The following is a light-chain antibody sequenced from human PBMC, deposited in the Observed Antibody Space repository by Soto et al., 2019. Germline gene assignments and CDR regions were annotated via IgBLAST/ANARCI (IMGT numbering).Light chain of an antibody. CDR1: SSDVGGYEY. CDR2: EVS. CDR3: SSYAGTNAYVL. Sequence: QSALTQPPSASGSPGQSVTISCTGTSSDVGGYEYVSWYQRHPGKAPKLLIYEVSKRPSGVPDRFSGSKSGNTASLTVSGLQADDEADYYCSSYAGTNAYVLFGGGTQLTVL. J-gene: IGLJ2*01. V-gene: IGLV2-8*01.